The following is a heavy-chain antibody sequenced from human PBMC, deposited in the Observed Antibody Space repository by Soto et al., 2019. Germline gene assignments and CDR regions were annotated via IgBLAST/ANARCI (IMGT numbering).Heavy chain of an antibody. CDR1: GFTFSDYY. V-gene: IGHV3-11*06. CDR2: ISSSNPYT. D-gene: IGHD5-18*01. Sequence: QVQLVESGGGLVKPGGSLRLSCAASGFTFSDYYMSWIRQAPGKGLEWVSYISSSNPYTSYADSVKGRFTISRDNAKNSLYLQMNRLRAEDTAVYYCARVVTSYYYGLDFWGQGTTVTVSS. J-gene: IGHJ6*02. CDR3: ARVVTSYYYGLDF.